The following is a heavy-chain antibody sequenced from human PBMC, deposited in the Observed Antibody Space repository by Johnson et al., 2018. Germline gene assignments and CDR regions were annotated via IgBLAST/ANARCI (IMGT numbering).Heavy chain of an antibody. V-gene: IGHV3-9*01. CDR3: AKDIVGYYDNSGLRGYFQH. CDR2: ISWNSCSI. J-gene: IGHJ1*01. Sequence: VQLVESGGGLVQPGRSLRLSCAASGFTFDDYAMHWVRQAPGKGLEWVSGISWNSCSIHDADSVKGRFTIYRDSAKNSLYLQMNSLRTEDTALYYCAKDIVGYYDNSGLRGYFQHWGQGTLVTVSS. CDR1: GFTFDDYA. D-gene: IGHD3-22*01.